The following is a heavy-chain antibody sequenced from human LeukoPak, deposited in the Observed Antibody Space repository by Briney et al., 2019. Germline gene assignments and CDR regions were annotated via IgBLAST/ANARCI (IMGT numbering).Heavy chain of an antibody. V-gene: IGHV1-69*05. CDR1: GGTFSSYA. D-gene: IGHD1-26*01. J-gene: IGHJ4*02. CDR3: ASVPRVELPLYYFDY. Sequence: EASVKLSCKASGGTFSSYAISWVRQAPGQGLEWMGGIIPIFGTANYAQKFQGRGTITTDESTSTAYMELSSLRSEDTAVYYCASVPRVELPLYYFDYWGQGTLVTVSS. CDR2: IIPIFGTA.